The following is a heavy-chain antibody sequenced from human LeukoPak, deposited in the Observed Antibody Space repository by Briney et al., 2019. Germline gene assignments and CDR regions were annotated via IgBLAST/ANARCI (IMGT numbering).Heavy chain of an antibody. CDR1: GGSISSSSYY. Sequence: SETLSLTCTVSGGSISSSSYYWGWIRQPPGKGLEWIGSIYYSGSTYYNPSLKSRVTISVDTSKNQFSLKLSSVTAADTAVYYCARGAADYGGNSGFDYWGQGTLVTVSS. CDR3: ARGAADYGGNSGFDY. J-gene: IGHJ4*02. V-gene: IGHV4-39*07. D-gene: IGHD4-23*01. CDR2: IYYSGST.